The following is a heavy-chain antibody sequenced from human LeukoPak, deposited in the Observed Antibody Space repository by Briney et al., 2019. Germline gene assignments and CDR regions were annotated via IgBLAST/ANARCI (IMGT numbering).Heavy chain of an antibody. Sequence: GASVKVSCKASGGTFSSYAISWVRQAPGQGLEWMGGIILIFGTANYAQKFQGRVTITADESTSTAYMELSSLRSEDTAVYYRARARFRRRTTVTRVGWYFDLWGRGTLVTVSS. CDR1: GGTFSSYA. J-gene: IGHJ2*01. CDR2: IILIFGTA. V-gene: IGHV1-69*13. CDR3: ARARFRRRTTVTRVGWYFDL. D-gene: IGHD4-11*01.